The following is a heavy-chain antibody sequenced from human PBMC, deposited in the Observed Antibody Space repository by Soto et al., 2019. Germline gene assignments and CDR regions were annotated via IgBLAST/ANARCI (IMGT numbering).Heavy chain of an antibody. J-gene: IGHJ6*02. CDR1: GYTFTSYD. CDR3: AVFKGTHYYYGMDV. CDR2: MNPNSGNT. Sequence: GASVKVSCKASGYTFTSYDINWVRQATGQGLEWMGWMNPNSGNTKYSQKFQGRVTITRDTSASTAYMELSSLRSEDTAVYYCAVFKGTHYYYGMDVWGQGTTVTVSS. V-gene: IGHV1-8*01.